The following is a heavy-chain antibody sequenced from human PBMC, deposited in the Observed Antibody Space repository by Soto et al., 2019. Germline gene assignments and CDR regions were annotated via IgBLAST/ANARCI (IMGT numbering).Heavy chain of an antibody. J-gene: IGHJ6*02. V-gene: IGHV3-23*01. CDR2: ISGSGGST. CDR1: GFTFSSYA. D-gene: IGHD1-26*01. CDR3: AKVEGDTLYYYYGMDV. Sequence: PGGSLRLSCAASGFTFSSYAMSWVRQAPGKGLEWVSAISGSGGSTYYADSVKGRFTISRDNSKNTLYLQMNSLRAEDTAVYYCAKVEGDTLYYYYGMDVWGQGTTVNVS.